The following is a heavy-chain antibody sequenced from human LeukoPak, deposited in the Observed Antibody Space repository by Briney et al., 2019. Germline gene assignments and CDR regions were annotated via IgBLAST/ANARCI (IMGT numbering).Heavy chain of an antibody. J-gene: IGHJ4*02. CDR1: GGSFSGYY. Sequence: SETLSLTCAVYGGSFSGYYWSWIRQPPGKGLEWIGEINHSGSTNYNPSLKSRVTISVDTSKNQFSLKLSSVTAADTAVYYCARGMAVVPAANFDYWGQGTLVTVSS. D-gene: IGHD2-2*01. CDR3: ARGMAVVPAANFDY. CDR2: INHSGST. V-gene: IGHV4-34*01.